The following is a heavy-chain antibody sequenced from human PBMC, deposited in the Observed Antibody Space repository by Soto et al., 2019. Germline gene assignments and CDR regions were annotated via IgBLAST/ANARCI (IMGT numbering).Heavy chain of an antibody. CDR3: ARAVSRDYDSSGYYYSYYYYGMDV. J-gene: IGHJ6*02. CDR2: MNPNSGNT. V-gene: IGHV1-8*01. D-gene: IGHD3-22*01. Sequence: GASVKVSCKASGYTFTSYDINWVRQATGQGLEWMGWMNPNSGNTGYAQKFQGRVTMTRNTSISTAYMELSSLRSEDTAVYYCARAVSRDYDSSGYYYSYYYYGMDVWGQGTTVTVSS. CDR1: GYTFTSYD.